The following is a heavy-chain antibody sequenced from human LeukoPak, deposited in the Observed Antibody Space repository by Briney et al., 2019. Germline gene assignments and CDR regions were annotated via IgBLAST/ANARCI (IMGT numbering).Heavy chain of an antibody. CDR2: IRSKTDGGTT. CDR3: TTGIRGD. D-gene: IGHD2/OR15-2a*01. CDR1: GFTLSSYA. J-gene: IGHJ4*02. V-gene: IGHV3-15*01. Sequence: GGSLRLSCAASGFTLSSYAMTWVRQAPGKGLEWVGRIRSKTDGGTTDYAAPVKGRFTISRDDSNNTLYLQMNSLKTEDTAVYYCTTGIRGDWGQGTLVTDSS.